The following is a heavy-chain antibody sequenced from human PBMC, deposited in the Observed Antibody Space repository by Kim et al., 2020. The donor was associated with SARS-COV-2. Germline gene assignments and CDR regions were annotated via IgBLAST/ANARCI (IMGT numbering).Heavy chain of an antibody. CDR3: ANDRSDTWSFDH. Sequence: GGSLSLSCAASGFIFSRSVMHWVRQAPGKGLEWVARISHDGIYESYSDSVKGRFTISRDNSKNTLYLQMNTLESDDTAVYFCANDRSDTWSFDHWGQGTLVTVSS. V-gene: IGHV3-30*18. CDR2: ISHDGIYE. CDR1: GFIFSRSV. J-gene: IGHJ4*02.